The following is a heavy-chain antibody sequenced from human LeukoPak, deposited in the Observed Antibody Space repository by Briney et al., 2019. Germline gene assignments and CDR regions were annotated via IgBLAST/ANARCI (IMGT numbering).Heavy chain of an antibody. Sequence: GGSLRLSCAASGFTFSSYAMHWVRQAPGKGLEWVAVISYDGSNKYYADSVKGRFTISRDNSKNTLYLQMNSLRAEDTAVYYCARDLGYCSSTSCYSPPTVDYWGQGTLVTVSS. J-gene: IGHJ4*02. D-gene: IGHD2-2*01. CDR2: ISYDGSNK. V-gene: IGHV3-30-3*01. CDR1: GFTFSSYA. CDR3: ARDLGYCSSTSCYSPPTVDY.